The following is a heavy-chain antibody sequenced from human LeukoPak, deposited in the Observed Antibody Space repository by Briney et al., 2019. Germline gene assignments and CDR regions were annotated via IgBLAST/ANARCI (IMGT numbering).Heavy chain of an antibody. CDR3: AKDSSAGSNPYFDY. D-gene: IGHD6-13*01. J-gene: IGHJ4*02. CDR2: ISWNSGDI. CDR1: GLTFDEFA. Sequence: GGSLRLSCAASGLTFDEFAMHWVRQAPGKGLEWVSGISWNSGDIGYADSVKGRFTISRDNAKKSLYLEMNSLRAEDTALYYCAKDSSAGSNPYFDYWGQGTLVTVSS. V-gene: IGHV3-9*01.